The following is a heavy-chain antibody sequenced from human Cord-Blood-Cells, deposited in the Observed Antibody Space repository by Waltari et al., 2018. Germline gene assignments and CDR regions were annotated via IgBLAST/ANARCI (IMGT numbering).Heavy chain of an antibody. CDR1: GGSFSGYY. CDR3: ARHPLYDSSGYYYDY. J-gene: IGHJ4*02. D-gene: IGHD3-22*01. CDR2: INHSGST. Sequence: QVQLQQWGAGLLKLSETLSLTCAVYGGSFSGYYWSWLRHPPGKGLEWIGEINHSGSTNYNPSLKSRVTISVDTSKNQFSLKLSSVTAADTAVYYCARHPLYDSSGYYYDYWGQGTLVTVSS. V-gene: IGHV4-34*01.